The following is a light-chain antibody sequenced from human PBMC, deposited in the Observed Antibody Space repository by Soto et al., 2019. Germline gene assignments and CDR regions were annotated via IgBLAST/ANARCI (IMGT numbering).Light chain of an antibody. CDR3: QQDYSTPWT. Sequence: DIVMTQSPDSLAVSLGERATINCKSSQSVLYSSNNKNYLAWYQQKPGQPPKLLIYWASTRESGVPDRFSGSGSGKDFTLTISSLRAEDVAVYYCQQDYSTPWTFGQGTQVEIK. CDR1: QSVLYSSNNKNY. CDR2: WAS. J-gene: IGKJ1*01. V-gene: IGKV4-1*01.